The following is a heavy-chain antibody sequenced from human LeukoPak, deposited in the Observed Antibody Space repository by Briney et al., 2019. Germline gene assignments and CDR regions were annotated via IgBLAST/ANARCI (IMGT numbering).Heavy chain of an antibody. V-gene: IGHV1-2*02. Sequence: ASVKVSCKASGYTFIGYYLHWVRQAPGQGLEWMGWINPTSGGTNYAQKFQDRVTMTRDTSINTAYMELSRLTSDDTAVYYCARLVGLSTTASYWGQGTLVIVSS. J-gene: IGHJ4*02. CDR3: ARLVGLSTTASY. CDR2: INPTSGGT. D-gene: IGHD5/OR15-5a*01. CDR1: GYTFIGYY.